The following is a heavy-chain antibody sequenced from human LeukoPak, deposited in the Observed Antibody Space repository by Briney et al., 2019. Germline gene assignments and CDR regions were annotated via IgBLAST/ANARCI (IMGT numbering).Heavy chain of an antibody. J-gene: IGHJ4*02. D-gene: IGHD3-10*01. CDR1: GFTLSSYD. CDR3: ARGSMVRGVLHFDY. V-gene: IGHV3-13*01. CDR2: IGTAGDT. Sequence: PGGSLRLSCAASGFTLSSYDMHWVRQAIGKGLEWVSAIGTAGDTYYPDSVKGRFTISRENAKNSLYLQMNSLRAGDTAVYYCARGSMVRGVLHFDYWGQGTLVTVSS.